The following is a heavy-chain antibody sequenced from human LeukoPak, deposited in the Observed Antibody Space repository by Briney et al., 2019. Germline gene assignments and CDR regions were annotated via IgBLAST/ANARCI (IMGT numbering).Heavy chain of an antibody. D-gene: IGHD4-11*01. CDR3: ARHNYYSNYGDWFDP. J-gene: IGHJ5*02. CDR1: GGSISSYY. V-gene: IGHV4-59*08. Sequence: SETLSLTCTVSGGSISSYYWSWIRQPPGKGLEWIGYIYYSGSTNYNPSLKSRVTISVDASKNQFSLKLSSVTAADTAVYYCARHNYYSNYGDWFDPWGQGTLVTVSS. CDR2: IYYSGST.